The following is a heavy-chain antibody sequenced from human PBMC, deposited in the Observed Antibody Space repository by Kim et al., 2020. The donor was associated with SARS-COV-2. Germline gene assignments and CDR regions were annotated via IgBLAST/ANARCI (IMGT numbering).Heavy chain of an antibody. CDR3: ARGFPYYDISGYGIDV. Sequence: GGSLRLSCAASGFTFSSYAMHWVRQAPGKGLEWVAVISYDGSNKYYADSVKGRFTISRDNSKNTLYLQMNSLRAEDTAVYYCARGFPYYDISGYGIDVWG. J-gene: IGHJ6*01. D-gene: IGHD3-22*01. CDR2: ISYDGSNK. V-gene: IGHV3-30*04. CDR1: GFTFSSYA.